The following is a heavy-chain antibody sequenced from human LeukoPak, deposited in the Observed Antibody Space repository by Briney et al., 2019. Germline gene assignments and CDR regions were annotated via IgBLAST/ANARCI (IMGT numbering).Heavy chain of an antibody. CDR3: VRDGLVGATRGYYFDY. V-gene: IGHV3-7*01. CDR2: IKQDGSER. D-gene: IGHD1-26*01. CDR1: GFTFSSYW. J-gene: IGHJ4*02. Sequence: GGSLRLSCAASGFTFSSYWMSWVRQAPGKGLEWVANIKQDGSERYDVDSVKGRFTISRDNAKNSLYLQMNSLRAEDTAVYYCVRDGLVGATRGYYFDYWGQGTLVSVSS.